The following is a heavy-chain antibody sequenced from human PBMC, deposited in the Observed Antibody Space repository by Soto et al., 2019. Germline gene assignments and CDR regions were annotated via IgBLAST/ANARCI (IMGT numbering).Heavy chain of an antibody. CDR1: GFTLSSYA. CDR3: ASPMVRGVIRPLDY. CDR2: ISYDGSNK. J-gene: IGHJ4*02. V-gene: IGHV3-30-3*01. D-gene: IGHD3-10*01. Sequence: PGGSLRLSCAASGFTLSSYAMHWVRQAPGKGLEWVAVISYDGSNKYYADSVKGRFTISRDNSKNTLYLQMNSLRAEDTAVYYCASPMVRGVIRPLDYWGQGTLLTVSS.